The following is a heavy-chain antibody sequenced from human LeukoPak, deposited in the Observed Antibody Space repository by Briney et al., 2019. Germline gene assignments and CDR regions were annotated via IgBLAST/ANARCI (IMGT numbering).Heavy chain of an antibody. CDR1: GFTVSSNY. CDR2: IYSGGST. J-gene: IGHJ4*02. CDR3: ATERNYYDSSGYYALPAFDY. D-gene: IGHD3-22*01. Sequence: GGSLRLSCAASGFTVSSNYMSWVRQAPGKGLEWVSVIYSGGSTYYADSVKGRFTISRDNSKNTLYLQMNSLRAEDTAVYYCATERNYYDSSGYYALPAFDYWGQGTLVTVSS. V-gene: IGHV3-66*01.